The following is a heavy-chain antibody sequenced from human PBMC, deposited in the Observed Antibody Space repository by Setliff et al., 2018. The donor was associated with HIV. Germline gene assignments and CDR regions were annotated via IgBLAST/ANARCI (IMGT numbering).Heavy chain of an antibody. J-gene: IGHJ6*03. CDR2: IYYSGST. Sequence: SETLSLTCTVSGGSISSYYWSWIRQPPGKGLGWIGYIYYSGSTNYNPSLKSRVTISVDTSKNQFSLKLSSVTAADTAVYYCARADIVVVPAAISSIFYYYYYMDVWGKGTTVTVS. V-gene: IGHV4-59*01. CDR3: ARADIVVVPAAISSIFYYYYYMDV. CDR1: GGSISSYY. D-gene: IGHD2-2*01.